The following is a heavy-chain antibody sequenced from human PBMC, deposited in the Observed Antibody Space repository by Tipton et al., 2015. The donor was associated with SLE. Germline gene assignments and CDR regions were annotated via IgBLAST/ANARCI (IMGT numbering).Heavy chain of an antibody. V-gene: IGHV4-59*13. D-gene: IGHD3-22*01. CDR1: GGSISGYY. Sequence: TLSLTCTVSGGSISGYYWNWIRQPPGKGLEWIGYVYDIEFTNYNPSLKSRVTISLDTSKNQFSLKLSSVTAADTAVYYCARGGTYHDSSGNIDYWGQGTLVTASS. J-gene: IGHJ4*02. CDR3: ARGGTYHDSSGNIDY. CDR2: VYDIEFT.